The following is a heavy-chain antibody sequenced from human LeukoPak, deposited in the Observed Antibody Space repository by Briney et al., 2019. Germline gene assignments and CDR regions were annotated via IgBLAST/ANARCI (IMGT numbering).Heavy chain of an antibody. J-gene: IGHJ5*02. CDR1: GGSISSYY. D-gene: IGHD3-22*01. CDR3: ARRDSSGYYSYNWFDP. CDR2: IYYSGST. Sequence: SETLSLTCTVSGGSISSYYWSWIRQPPGKGLEWIGYIYYSGSTNYNPSLKSRVTISVDTSKNQFSLKLSSVTAADTAVYYCARRDSSGYYSYNWFDPWGQGTLVTVSS. V-gene: IGHV4-59*12.